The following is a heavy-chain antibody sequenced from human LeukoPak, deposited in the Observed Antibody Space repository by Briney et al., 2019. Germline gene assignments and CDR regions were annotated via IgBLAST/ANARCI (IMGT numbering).Heavy chain of an antibody. CDR3: ASSKLQEAYYYYMDV. J-gene: IGHJ6*03. CDR1: GYSFTSYW. Sequence: RTGESLKISCKCSGYSFTSYWIGWVRQMPGKGLEWMGIIYPGDSDTRYSPSFQGQVTISADKSISTAYLQWSSLKASDTAMYYCASSKLQEAYYYYMDVWGKGTTVTVSS. CDR2: IYPGDSDT. V-gene: IGHV5-51*01. D-gene: IGHD4-11*01.